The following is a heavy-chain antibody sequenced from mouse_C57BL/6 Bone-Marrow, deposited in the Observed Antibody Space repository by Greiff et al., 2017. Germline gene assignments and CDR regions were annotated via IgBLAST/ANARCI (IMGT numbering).Heavy chain of an antibody. V-gene: IGHV1-54*01. Sequence: QVQLQQSGAELVRPGTSVKVSCKASGYAFTNYLIEWVKQRPGQGLEWIGVINPGSGGTNYNEKFKGKATLTADKSSSTAYMQLSSVTSEDSAVYFCARGYYGSSYWYFDVWGTGTTVTVSS. CDR1: GYAFTNYL. D-gene: IGHD1-1*01. J-gene: IGHJ1*03. CDR3: ARGYYGSSYWYFDV. CDR2: INPGSGGT.